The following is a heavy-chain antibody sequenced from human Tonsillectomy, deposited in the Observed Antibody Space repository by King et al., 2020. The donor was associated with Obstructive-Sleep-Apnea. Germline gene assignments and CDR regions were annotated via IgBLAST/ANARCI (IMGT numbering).Heavy chain of an antibody. CDR2: IYYTGSA. CDR1: GGSITSYY. Sequence: QLQESGPGLVKPSETLSLTCTVSGGSITSYYWSWSRQPPGKGLEWIGYIYYTGSANYNPSLKSRVTISVDTSNNQFSLRLSSVTAADTAVFYCAREWLGVDYWGQGTLVTVSS. D-gene: IGHD6-19*01. V-gene: IGHV4-59*01. CDR3: AREWLGVDY. J-gene: IGHJ4*02.